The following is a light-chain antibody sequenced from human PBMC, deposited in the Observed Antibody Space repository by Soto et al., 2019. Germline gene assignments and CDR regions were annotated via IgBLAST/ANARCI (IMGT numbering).Light chain of an antibody. Sequence: EIVMTQSPATLSVSPGERATLSCRASQGIRGNLAWYQQKPGLAPRLVIYAASIRATGIPGRFSGGGSGTEFTLTITSLQSEDFALYFCQQYSDWPPEPTFGGGTKVEMK. CDR2: AAS. CDR1: QGIRGN. CDR3: QQYSDWPPEPT. V-gene: IGKV3D-15*01. J-gene: IGKJ4*01.